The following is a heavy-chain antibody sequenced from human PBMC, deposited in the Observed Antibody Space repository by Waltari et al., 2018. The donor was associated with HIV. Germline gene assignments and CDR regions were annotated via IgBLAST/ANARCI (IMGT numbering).Heavy chain of an antibody. CDR2: ISSSSTYI. Sequence: EVQLVESGGGLVKPGGSLRLSCAASGFTFSSYSMNWVRQAPGKGLEWVSSISSSSTYIYYADSVRGRFTISRDNAKNSLYLQMNSLRAEDTAVYYCARDRWEELGIFWYSSSWPPGDYWGQGTLVTVSS. CDR1: GFTFSSYS. J-gene: IGHJ4*02. CDR3: ARDRWEELGIFWYSSSWPPGDY. V-gene: IGHV3-21*02. D-gene: IGHD6-13*01.